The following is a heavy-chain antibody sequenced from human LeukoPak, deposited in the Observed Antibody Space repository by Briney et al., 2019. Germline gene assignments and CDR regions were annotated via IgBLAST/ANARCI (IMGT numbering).Heavy chain of an antibody. Sequence: GRSLRLSCAASGFTFSSYAMHWVRQAPGKGLEWVAVISYDGSNKYYADSVKGRFTISRDNSKNTLYLQMNSLRAEDTAVYYCARSAVDTAMVTVYWGQGTLVTASS. CDR1: GFTFSSYA. D-gene: IGHD5-18*01. CDR3: ARSAVDTAMVTVY. J-gene: IGHJ4*02. CDR2: ISYDGSNK. V-gene: IGHV3-30-3*01.